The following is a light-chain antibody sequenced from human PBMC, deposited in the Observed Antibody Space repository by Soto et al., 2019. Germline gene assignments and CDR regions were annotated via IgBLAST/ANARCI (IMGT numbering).Light chain of an antibody. CDR1: QSVSSSY. V-gene: IGKV3-20*01. J-gene: IGKJ2*01. Sequence: EIVLPQSTGTLPLSPGERATLSCRASQSVSSSYLVWYQQKAGQTPRLLIYGAYSSATGIPDRFSGSGSGTDFTLTISRLELEDFEMGYCQQYGDALYTCGQGTKLVIK. CDR2: GAY. CDR3: QQYGDALYT.